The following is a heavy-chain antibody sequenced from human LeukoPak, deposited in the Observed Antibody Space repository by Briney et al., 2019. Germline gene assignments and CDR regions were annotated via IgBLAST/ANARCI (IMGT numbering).Heavy chain of an antibody. J-gene: IGHJ4*02. CDR1: GFTFSSYE. CDR3: ARLYCSGGSCYYDY. D-gene: IGHD2-15*01. CDR2: ISSSGSTI. V-gene: IGHV3-48*03. Sequence: GGSLRLPRAASGFTFSSYEMNWVRQAPGKGLEWVSYISSSGSTIYYADSVKGRFTISRDNAKNSLYLQMNSLRAEDTAVYYCARLYCSGGSCYYDYWGQGTLVTVSS.